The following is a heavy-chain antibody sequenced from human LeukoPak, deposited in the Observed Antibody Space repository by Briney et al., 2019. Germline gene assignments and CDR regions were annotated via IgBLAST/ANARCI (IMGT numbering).Heavy chain of an antibody. V-gene: IGHV3-53*01. CDR1: GFTVSSNY. CDR3: ARGRAAPLGYYYYGMDV. CDR2: IYSGGST. Sequence: PGGSLRLSCAASGFTVSSNYMSWVRQAPGKGLEWVSVIYSGGSTYYADSVKGRFTISRDNSKNTLYLQMNSLRAEDTAVYYCARGRAAPLGYYYYGMDVWGQGTTVIVSS. J-gene: IGHJ6*02. D-gene: IGHD6-13*01.